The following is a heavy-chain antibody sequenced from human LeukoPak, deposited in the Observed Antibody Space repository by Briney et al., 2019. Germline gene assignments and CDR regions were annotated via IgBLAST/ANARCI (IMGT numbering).Heavy chain of an antibody. CDR3: ARRPLSPWPGGVGYYYYMDV. CDR1: GGSISSGDYY. D-gene: IGHD3-16*01. Sequence: SETLSLACTVSGGSISSGDYYWSWIRQPPGKGLEWIGYIYYSGSTYYNPSLKSRVTISVDTSKNQFSLKLSSVTAADTAVYYCARRPLSPWPGGVGYYYYMDVWGKGTTVTVSS. CDR2: IYYSGST. V-gene: IGHV4-30-4*08. J-gene: IGHJ6*03.